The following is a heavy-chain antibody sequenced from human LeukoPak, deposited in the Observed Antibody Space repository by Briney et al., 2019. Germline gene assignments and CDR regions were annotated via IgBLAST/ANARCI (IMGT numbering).Heavy chain of an antibody. CDR2: INPNSGGT. J-gene: IGHJ6*03. V-gene: IGHV1-2*02. CDR1: RYTFTGYY. CDR3: ARGLGSSWYYYYYYMDV. Sequence: ASVKVSCKASRYTFTGYYMHWVRQAPGQGLEWMGWINPNSGGTNYAQKFQGRVTMTRDTSISTAYMELSRLRSDDTAVYYCARGLGSSWYYYYYYMDVWGKGTTVTVSS. D-gene: IGHD6-13*01.